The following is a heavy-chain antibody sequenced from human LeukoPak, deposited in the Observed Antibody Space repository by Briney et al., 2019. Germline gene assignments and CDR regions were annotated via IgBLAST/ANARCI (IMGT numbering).Heavy chain of an antibody. CDR3: ARSGLATCHY. CDR1: GFSFSSYA. D-gene: IGHD3-10*01. Sequence: GGSLRLSCQASGFSFSSYAMSWVRQAPGKGLEWVSSINNGDGDTFFADSVKGRFTISRDDSRSMVYLQMNSLSAEDTAVYYCARSGLATCHYWGQGTLVTVSS. V-gene: IGHV3-23*01. CDR2: INNGDGDT. J-gene: IGHJ4*02.